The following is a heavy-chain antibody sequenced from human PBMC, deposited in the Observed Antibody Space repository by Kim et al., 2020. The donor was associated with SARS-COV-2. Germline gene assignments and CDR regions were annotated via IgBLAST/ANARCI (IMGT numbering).Heavy chain of an antibody. D-gene: IGHD3-3*01. J-gene: IGHJ4*02. CDR3: AGAGVVKGGPFDY. Sequence: YNPALKSRVTISVDTSKNQFTRKLSSMTAADTAMYYCAGAGVVKGGPFDYWGQGTLVTVSS. V-gene: IGHV4-31*02.